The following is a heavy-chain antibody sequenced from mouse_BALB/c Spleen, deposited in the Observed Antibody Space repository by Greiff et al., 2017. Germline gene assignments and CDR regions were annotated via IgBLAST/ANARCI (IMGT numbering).Heavy chain of an antibody. CDR2: ISYSGST. V-gene: IGHV3-2*02. CDR3: ARELRLQGYYAMDY. CDR1: GYSITSDYA. D-gene: IGHD1-2*01. Sequence: EVMLVESGPGLVKPSQSLSLTCTVTGYSITSDYAWNWIRQFPGNKLEWMGYISYSGSTSYNPSLKSRISITRDTSKNQFFLQLNSVTTEDTATYYCARELRLQGYYAMDYWGQGTSVTVSS. J-gene: IGHJ4*01.